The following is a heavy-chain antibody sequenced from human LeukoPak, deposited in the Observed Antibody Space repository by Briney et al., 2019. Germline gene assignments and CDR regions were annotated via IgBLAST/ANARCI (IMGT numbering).Heavy chain of an antibody. Sequence: SETLSLTCTVSGGSISSGSYYWSWIRQPAGKGLEWIGRIYTSGSTNYNPSLKSRVTISVDTSKNQFSLKLSSVTAADTAVYYCARDSGYGTYYYYYYGMDVWGQGTTVTVSS. D-gene: IGHD5-12*01. V-gene: IGHV4-61*02. J-gene: IGHJ6*02. CDR1: GGSISSGSYY. CDR3: ARDSGYGTYYYYYYGMDV. CDR2: IYTSGST.